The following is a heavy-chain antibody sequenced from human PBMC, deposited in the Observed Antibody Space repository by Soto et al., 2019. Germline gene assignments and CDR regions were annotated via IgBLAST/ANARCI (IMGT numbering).Heavy chain of an antibody. CDR1: GGTFSSYT. D-gene: IGHD6-13*01. J-gene: IGHJ3*02. CDR3: VRAGQQLAQDGAFDI. Sequence: QVQLVQSGAEVKKPGSSVKVSCKASGGTFSSYTITWVRQAPGQGLEWMGRIISILGITNYAQKFQGRVTMXXDXSTXTDYMELSSLSSEDTAVYYCVRAGQQLAQDGAFDIWGQGTMGTVSS. V-gene: IGHV1-69*02. CDR2: IISILGIT.